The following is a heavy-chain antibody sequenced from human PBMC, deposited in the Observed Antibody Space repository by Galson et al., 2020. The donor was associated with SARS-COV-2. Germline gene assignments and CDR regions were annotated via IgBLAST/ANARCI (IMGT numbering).Heavy chain of an antibody. V-gene: IGHV3-53*01. D-gene: IGHD6-19*01. CDR1: GFTVSNNY. CDR3: ARGDLSVTGIGWYFDL. Sequence: GGSLRLSCAASGFTVSNNYMSWVRQAPGKGLEWVSLIYSSGTTFYADSVKGRFTLSRDNSKNTLSLQMNSLTAEDTAVYYCARGDLSVTGIGWYFDLWGRGTLVTVSS. CDR2: IYSSGTT. J-gene: IGHJ2*01.